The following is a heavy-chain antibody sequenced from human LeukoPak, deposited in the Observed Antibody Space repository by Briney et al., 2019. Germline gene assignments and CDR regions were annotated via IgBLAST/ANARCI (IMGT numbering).Heavy chain of an antibody. J-gene: IGHJ5*02. V-gene: IGHV1-2*02. D-gene: IGHD1-20*01. CDR2: IEPNSGDT. Sequence: ASVKVSFKASGYTFTGYYMHWVRQAPGQGLEWMGWIEPNSGDTNYPEKFQGRITMTRDTSISTAYMELSRLTSDDTAVYFCARDYFTFTSKSYNFFDPWGQGTLVTVSS. CDR3: ARDYFTFTSKSYNFFDP. CDR1: GYTFTGYY.